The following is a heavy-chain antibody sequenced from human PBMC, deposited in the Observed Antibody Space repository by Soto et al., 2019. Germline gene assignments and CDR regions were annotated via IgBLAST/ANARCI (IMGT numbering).Heavy chain of an antibody. J-gene: IGHJ4*02. Sequence: EVQLVESGGGLVQPGGSMRLSCAASGFTFSTYWMSWVRRAPGKGLEWVANIKHDGSEENYVDSVKGRFNIYRENTKKSLYLQMNSQRAEDTAVYYCASRYLEYCSSASCSAPYDFWGQGTLVTVSS. CDR1: GFTFSTYW. V-gene: IGHV3-7*05. D-gene: IGHD2-2*01. CDR3: ASRYLEYCSSASCSAPYDF. CDR2: IKHDGSEE.